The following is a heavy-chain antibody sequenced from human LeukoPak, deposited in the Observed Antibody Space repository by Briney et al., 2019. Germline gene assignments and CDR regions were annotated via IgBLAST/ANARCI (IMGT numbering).Heavy chain of an antibody. D-gene: IGHD3-22*01. CDR2: INPNSGGT. CDR3: ARDPNYYGSSCPPDY. CDR1: GYTFTGYY. J-gene: IGHJ4*02. V-gene: IGHV1-2*06. Sequence: ASVKVSCKASGYTFTGYYMHWVRQAPGQGLEWMGRINPNSGGTNYAQKFQGRVTMTRDTSISTAYMELSRLRSDDTTVYYCARDPNYYGSSCPPDYWGQRTLVTVSS.